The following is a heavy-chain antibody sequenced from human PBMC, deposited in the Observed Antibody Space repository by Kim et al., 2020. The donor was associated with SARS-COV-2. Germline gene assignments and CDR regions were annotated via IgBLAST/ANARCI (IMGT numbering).Heavy chain of an antibody. V-gene: IGHV4-59*01. D-gene: IGHD3-10*01. CDR2: IYYSGST. Sequence: SETLSLTCTVSGGSISSYYWSWIRQPPGKGLEWIGYIYYSGSTNYNPSLKSRVTISVDTSKNQFSLKLSSVTAADTAVYYCARVRGKVRGVVVDYWGQGTLVTVSS. CDR3: ARVRGKVRGVVVDY. J-gene: IGHJ4*02. CDR1: GGSISSYY.